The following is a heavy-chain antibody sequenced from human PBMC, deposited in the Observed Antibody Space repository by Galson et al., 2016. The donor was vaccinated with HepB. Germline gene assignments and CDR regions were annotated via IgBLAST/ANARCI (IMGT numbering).Heavy chain of an antibody. J-gene: IGHJ5*01. V-gene: IGHV4-39*01. Sequence: SETLSLTCIVSGGSINNDNHCWGWIRQPPGKGLEWIGSIYYSGNTHYNPSLNSRVTISVDTSKSQFSLRLTSVTASDTAIYYCARNNSGWYTFASWGQGTLVAVSS. CDR3: ARNNSGWYTFAS. CDR2: IYYSGNT. D-gene: IGHD6-19*01. CDR1: GGSINNDNHC.